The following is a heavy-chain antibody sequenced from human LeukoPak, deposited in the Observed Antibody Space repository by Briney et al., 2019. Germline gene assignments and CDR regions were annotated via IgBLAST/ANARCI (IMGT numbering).Heavy chain of an antibody. Sequence: GGSLRLSCAASGFTFSSYAMHWVRQAPGKGLEWVAVISYDGSNKYYADSVKGRFTISRDNSKNTLYLQMNSLRAEDTAVYYCASDRAAFYYFDYWGQGTLVTVSS. D-gene: IGHD6-13*01. J-gene: IGHJ4*02. V-gene: IGHV3-30-3*01. CDR1: GFTFSSYA. CDR2: ISYDGSNK. CDR3: ASDRAAFYYFDY.